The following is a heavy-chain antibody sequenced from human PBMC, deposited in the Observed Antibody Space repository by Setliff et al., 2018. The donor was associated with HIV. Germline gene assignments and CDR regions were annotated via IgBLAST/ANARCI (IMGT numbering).Heavy chain of an antibody. V-gene: IGHV1-2*06. Sequence: ASVKVSCKALTFLVTGYNIHWVRLAPGHGPEWLGRINPNNGGTDYAQKFQGRVTMTKDTSINTAYMELSGLTSDDTAVYYCARQLSNSFDYWGQGALVTVSS. CDR2: INPNNGGT. CDR3: ARQLSNSFDY. J-gene: IGHJ4*02. CDR1: TFLVTGYN. D-gene: IGHD7-27*01.